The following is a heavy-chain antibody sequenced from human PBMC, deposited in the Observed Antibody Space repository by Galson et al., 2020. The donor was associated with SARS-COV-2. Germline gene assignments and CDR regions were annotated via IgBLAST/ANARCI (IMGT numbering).Heavy chain of an antibody. D-gene: IGHD3-22*01. J-gene: IGHJ4*02. V-gene: IGHV3-72*01. Sequence: GESLKISCAASGFTFSAHYMDWVRPAPGTGLEWVGRTRNKANSYTTEYAASVKGRFTISRDDSKNSLYLQMNSLKTDDTAVYYCARVYYENSAHHFGDYWGQGTLVTVSS. CDR3: ARVYYENSAHHFGDY. CDR2: TRNKANSYTT. CDR1: GFTFSAHY.